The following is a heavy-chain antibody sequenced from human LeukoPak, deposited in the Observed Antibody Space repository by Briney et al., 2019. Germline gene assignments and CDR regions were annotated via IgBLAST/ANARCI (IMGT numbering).Heavy chain of an antibody. Sequence: GGSLRLSCAASGFTFSSYWMNWVRQAPGKGLEWVSSISSSAGDTYYADSVKGRFTISRDNSQNTLYLQMNSLRAEDTAVYYCARDRGHYDFWSGRPLDYWGQGTLVTVSS. V-gene: IGHV3-23*01. J-gene: IGHJ4*02. CDR2: ISSSAGDT. CDR3: ARDRGHYDFWSGRPLDY. D-gene: IGHD3-3*01. CDR1: GFTFSSYW.